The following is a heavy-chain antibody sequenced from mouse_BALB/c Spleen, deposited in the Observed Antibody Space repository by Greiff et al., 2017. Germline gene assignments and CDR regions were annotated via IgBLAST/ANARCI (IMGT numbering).Heavy chain of an antibody. CDR1: GFSLTSYG. Sequence: VKLVESGPGLVAPSQSLSITCTVSGFSLTSYGVHWVRQPPGKGLEWLGVIWAGGSTNYNSALMSRLSISKDNSKSQVFLKMNSLQTDDTAMYYCARDREYYGSSLYFDYWGQGTTLTVSS. D-gene: IGHD1-1*01. CDR2: IWAGGST. J-gene: IGHJ2*01. V-gene: IGHV2-9*02. CDR3: ARDREYYGSSLYFDY.